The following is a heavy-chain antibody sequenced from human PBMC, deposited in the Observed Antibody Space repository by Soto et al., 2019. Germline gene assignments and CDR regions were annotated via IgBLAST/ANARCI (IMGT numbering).Heavy chain of an antibody. CDR1: GFTFSSYS. J-gene: IGHJ3*02. V-gene: IGHV3-48*01. CDR2: ISSSSSTI. CDR3: ARDLIDSSDVTMVRGVIITPDAFDI. D-gene: IGHD3-10*01. Sequence: GGSLRLSCAAPGFTFSSYSMNWVRQAPGKGLEWVSYISSSSSTIYYADSVKGRFTISRDNAKNSLYLQMNSLRAEDTAVYYCARDLIDSSDVTMVRGVIITPDAFDIWGQGTMVTVSS.